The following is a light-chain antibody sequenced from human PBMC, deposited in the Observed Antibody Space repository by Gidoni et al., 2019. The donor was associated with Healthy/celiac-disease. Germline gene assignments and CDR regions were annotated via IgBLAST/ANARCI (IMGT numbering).Light chain of an antibody. CDR1: QGIRND. J-gene: IGKJ1*01. CDR3: LQDYNYPRT. CDR2: AAS. Sequence: AIQMTKSPSSLSASVGDRVTITCRASQGIRNDLGWYQQKPGKAPKLLIYAASSLQSGVPSRFSGIGSGTDFTLTISSLQPEDFATYYCLQDYNYPRTFXQXTKVEIK. V-gene: IGKV1-6*01.